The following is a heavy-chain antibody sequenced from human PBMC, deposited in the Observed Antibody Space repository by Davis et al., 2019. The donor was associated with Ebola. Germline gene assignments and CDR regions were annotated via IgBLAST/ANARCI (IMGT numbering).Heavy chain of an antibody. CDR1: GFTFSSYW. J-gene: IGHJ4*02. CDR3: AKEGWELDYFDY. V-gene: IGHV3-74*01. CDR2: INSDGSST. Sequence: GESLKISCAASGFTFSSYWMHWVRQAPGKGLVWVSRINSDGSSTSYADSVKGQFTISRDNSKNTLYLQMNSLRAEDTAVYYCAKEGWELDYFDYWGQGTLVTVSS. D-gene: IGHD1-26*01.